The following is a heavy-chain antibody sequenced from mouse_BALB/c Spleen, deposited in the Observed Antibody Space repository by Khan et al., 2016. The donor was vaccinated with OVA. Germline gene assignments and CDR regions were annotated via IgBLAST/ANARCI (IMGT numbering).Heavy chain of an antibody. V-gene: IGHV1S135*01. J-gene: IGHJ3*01. Sequence: EVQLQQSGPELMKPGASVKISCKASGYSFTTYYIHWMMQSHGKSLEWIGYIDPFSGGTTYNQKFKGKATLTVDRSSSTAYINLSHLTSADSAVYSCTRHGYVAWFTYWGQGTLVTVSS. CDR3: TRHGYVAWFTY. D-gene: IGHD2-2*01. CDR2: IDPFSGGT. CDR1: GYSFTTYY.